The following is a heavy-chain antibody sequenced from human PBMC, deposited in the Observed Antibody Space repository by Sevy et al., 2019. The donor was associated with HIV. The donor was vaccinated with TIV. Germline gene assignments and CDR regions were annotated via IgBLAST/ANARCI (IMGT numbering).Heavy chain of an antibody. V-gene: IGHV1-18*01. Sequence: ASVKVSCKASGYTFTNYDINWLRQAPGQGLEWMGWIGTYNGHTNYAQKVQGRVTMTTDTSTTTAYMELRSLSSDDTAVYYCAGVEGRDGYNPDACDIWGQGTMVTVSS. J-gene: IGHJ3*02. D-gene: IGHD5-12*01. CDR2: IGTYNGHT. CDR1: GYTFTNYD. CDR3: AGVEGRDGYNPDACDI.